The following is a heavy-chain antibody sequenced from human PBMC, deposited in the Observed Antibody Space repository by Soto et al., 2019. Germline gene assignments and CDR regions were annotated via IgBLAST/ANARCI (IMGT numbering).Heavy chain of an antibody. CDR1: GGSTSSNSYY. CDR3: ARQVTDCSGGSCHAYFDY. V-gene: IGHV4-39*01. J-gene: IGHJ4*02. D-gene: IGHD2-15*01. Sequence: SETLSLTCTVSGGSTSSNSYYWGWIRQPPGKGLEWIVSIYYSGYTYYNPSLKSRLSMSVDTSKNQFSLKLRSVTAADTAVYYCARQVTDCSGGSCHAYFDYWGQGSLVTVSS. CDR2: IYYSGYT.